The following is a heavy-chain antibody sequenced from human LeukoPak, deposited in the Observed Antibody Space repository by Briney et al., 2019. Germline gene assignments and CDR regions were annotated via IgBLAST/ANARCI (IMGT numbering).Heavy chain of an antibody. Sequence: SQTLSFTRTVSGGSISSGSYYWSWIRQPAGKGLEWIGRIYTSGSTNYNPSLKSRVTISVDTSKNQFSLKLSSVTAADTAVYYCARAYYGMDVWGQGTTVTVSS. CDR1: GGSISSGSYY. CDR3: ARAYYGMDV. CDR2: IYTSGST. J-gene: IGHJ6*02. V-gene: IGHV4-61*02.